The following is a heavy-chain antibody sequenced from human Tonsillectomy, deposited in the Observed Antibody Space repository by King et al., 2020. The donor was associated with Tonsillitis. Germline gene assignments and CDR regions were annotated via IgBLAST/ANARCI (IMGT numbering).Heavy chain of an antibody. V-gene: IGHV1-18*01. J-gene: IGHJ2*01. D-gene: IGHD3-22*01. CDR2: ISAFNGNT. Sequence: VQLVESGVEVKKPGASVRVSCTASGYTFTTYGITWLRQAPGQGPEWMGWISAFNGNTHYAQKFQGRVTMTTDTSTSTAYMEVRSLRSDDTAVYYCAREFYYESSGYYQGLWYFDLWGRGTLVTVSS. CDR3: AREFYYESSGYYQGLWYFDL. CDR1: GYTFTTYG.